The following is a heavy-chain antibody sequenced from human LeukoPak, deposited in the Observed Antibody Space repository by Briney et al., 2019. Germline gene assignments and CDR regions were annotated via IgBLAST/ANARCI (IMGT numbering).Heavy chain of an antibody. CDR1: GYTFTSYG. V-gene: IGHV1-18*01. CDR2: SSAYNGNT. Sequence: GASVKVSCKASGYTFTSYGISWVRQAPRQGLEWMGWSSAYNGNTNYAQKLQGRVTMTTDTSTSTAYMELRSLRSDDTAVYYCARDSSIAVAGDVWGQGTLVTVSS. D-gene: IGHD6-19*01. J-gene: IGHJ4*02. CDR3: ARDSSIAVAGDV.